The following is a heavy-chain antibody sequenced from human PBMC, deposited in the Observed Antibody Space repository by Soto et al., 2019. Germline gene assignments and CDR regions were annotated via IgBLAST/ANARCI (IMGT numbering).Heavy chain of an antibody. Sequence: QGQLVQSGAEVKKPGASVKVSCTASGNTFTNFGVTWVRQAPGQGLEWMGWISAYTDDPNYAQKFQGRVTMTIDTSTSTAYLDLRSLTSDDTAVYSCARVIPGAEAWFDPGGQGPMVTVSS. CDR2: ISAYTDDP. D-gene: IGHD2-2*01. CDR3: ARVIPGAEAWFDP. V-gene: IGHV1-18*01. J-gene: IGHJ5*02. CDR1: GNTFTNFG.